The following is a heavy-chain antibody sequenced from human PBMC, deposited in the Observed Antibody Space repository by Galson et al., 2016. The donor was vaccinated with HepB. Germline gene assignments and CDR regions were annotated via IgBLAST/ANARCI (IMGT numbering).Heavy chain of an antibody. CDR3: AKEGYASGNSIRGDFDY. Sequence: SLRLSCAASGFTFSNYGMQWVRQAPGKGLEWVAVVSHDRGTTYYADSVKGRFTVSRDNSKNTLYLQMNSLRAEDTAVYYCAKEGYASGNSIRGDFDYWGQGTLVTVSS. V-gene: IGHV3-30*18. CDR1: GFTFSNYG. CDR2: VSHDRGTT. J-gene: IGHJ4*02. D-gene: IGHD3-10*01.